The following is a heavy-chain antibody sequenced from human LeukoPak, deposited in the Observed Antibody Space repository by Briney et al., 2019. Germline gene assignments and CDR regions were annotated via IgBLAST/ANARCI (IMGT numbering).Heavy chain of an antibody. D-gene: IGHD1-20*01. CDR3: ARLDGNWNYFDY. V-gene: IGHV4-59*08. CDR1: GDSISTYY. CDR2: IHYSGST. Sequence: PSETLSLTCTVSGDSISTYYWSWIRQPPGKVLEWIAYIHYSGSTSYNPPLKSRLTISLDTSKNQFSLKLSSVTAADTAVYHCARLDGNWNYFDYWGQGTLVTVSS. J-gene: IGHJ4*02.